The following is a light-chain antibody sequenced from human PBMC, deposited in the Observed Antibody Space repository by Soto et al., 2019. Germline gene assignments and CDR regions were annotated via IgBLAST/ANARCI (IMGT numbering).Light chain of an antibody. CDR2: DAS. J-gene: IGKJ1*01. CDR1: QSVSSY. CDR3: QQRSNWPGT. Sequence: EIVLTQSPATLSLSPGERATLSCRASQSVSSYLAWYQQKPGQAPRLLIYDASNRATGIPARFSGSGSGTAFTLTISTLAPEDFAVYYCQQRSNWPGTFGQGTKVEIK. V-gene: IGKV3-11*01.